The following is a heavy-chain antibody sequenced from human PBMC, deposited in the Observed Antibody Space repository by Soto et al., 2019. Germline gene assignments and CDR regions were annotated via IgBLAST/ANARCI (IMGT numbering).Heavy chain of an antibody. V-gene: IGHV1-69*01. CDR2: SIPIFGTA. CDR1: GGTFSSYA. J-gene: IGHJ3*02. D-gene: IGHD3-22*01. CDR3: ARDSVPPTYYYDSSGYFDAFDI. Sequence: QVQLVQSGAEVKKPGSSVKVSCKSSGGTFSSYAISWVRQAPGQGLEWMGGSIPIFGTANYAQKFQGRVTITADESTSKAYMELSSLRSEDTAVYYCARDSVPPTYYYDSSGYFDAFDIWGQGTMVTVSS.